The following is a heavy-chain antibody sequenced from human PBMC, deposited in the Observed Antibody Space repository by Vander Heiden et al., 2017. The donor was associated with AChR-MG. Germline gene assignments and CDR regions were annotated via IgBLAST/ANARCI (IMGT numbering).Heavy chain of an antibody. J-gene: IGHJ4*02. CDR2: IRYDGSNK. CDR1: GFTFSSYG. D-gene: IGHD3-10*01. CDR3: AKDFSTTYYYGSGSNY. Sequence: QVQLVESGGGVVQPGGSLRLSCAASGFTFSSYGMHWVRQAPGKGLEWVAFIRYDGSNKYYADSVKCRFTISRDNSKNTLYLQMNSLRAEDTAVYYCAKDFSTTYYYGSGSNYWGQGTLVTVSS. V-gene: IGHV3-30*02.